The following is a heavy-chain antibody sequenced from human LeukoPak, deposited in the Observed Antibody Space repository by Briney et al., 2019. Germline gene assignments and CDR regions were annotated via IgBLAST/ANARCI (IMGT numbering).Heavy chain of an antibody. Sequence: KPSETLSFTCTVSGGSISSYYWSWIRQPPGKGLEWIGYIYYSGSTNYNPSLKSRVTISVDTSKNQFSLKLSSVTAADTAVYYCARLLAARPAETWGQGTLVTVSS. D-gene: IGHD6-6*01. CDR2: IYYSGST. CDR1: GGSISSYY. CDR3: ARLLAARPAET. J-gene: IGHJ4*02. V-gene: IGHV4-59*01.